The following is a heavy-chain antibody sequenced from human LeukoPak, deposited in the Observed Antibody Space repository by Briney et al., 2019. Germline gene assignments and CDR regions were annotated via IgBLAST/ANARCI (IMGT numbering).Heavy chain of an antibody. CDR2: ISGDGGNT. V-gene: IGHV3-43*02. J-gene: IGHJ4*02. Sequence: GGSLRLSCAASGFTFDDYAMHWVRQAPGKGLEWVSLISGDGGNTYYADSVQGRFTISRDNSKNSLFLRMNSLGTEDTALYYCAKGDLLQWLALHYWGQGTLVTVSS. CDR3: AKGDLLQWLALHY. CDR1: GFTFDDYA. D-gene: IGHD6-19*01.